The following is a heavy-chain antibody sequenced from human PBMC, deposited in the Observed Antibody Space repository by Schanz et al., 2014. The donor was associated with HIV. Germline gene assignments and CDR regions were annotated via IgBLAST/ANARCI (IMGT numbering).Heavy chain of an antibody. CDR1: GISLTNNA. CDR2: IRAAGDT. D-gene: IGHD3-10*01. CDR3: AKENRINYYSHGGPIDI. Sequence: EVQLVESGGGLVQPGGSLRLSCAASGISLTNNAMTWVRQAPGKGLEWVSDIRAAGDTYYGDSVKGRFTISRDNSKNTLYLQMNSLRAEDTAIYYCAKENRINYYSHGGPIDIWGQGTMLTVSS. V-gene: IGHV3-23*04. J-gene: IGHJ3*02.